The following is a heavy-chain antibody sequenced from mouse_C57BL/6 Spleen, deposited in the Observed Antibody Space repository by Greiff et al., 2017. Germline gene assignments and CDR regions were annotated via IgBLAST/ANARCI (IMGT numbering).Heavy chain of an antibody. CDR3: VRAGWTGYFDV. D-gene: IGHD3-3*01. Sequence: EVQLVESGGGLVPPKGSLKLSCAASGFTFNTYAMPWVRQAPGTGLEWVARIRSKSSNYATYYADSVKDRFTISREDSQSMLYLQMNNLTTEDTAMYYCVRAGWTGYFDVWGTGTTVTVSS. V-gene: IGHV10-3*01. CDR1: GFTFNTYA. J-gene: IGHJ1*03. CDR2: IRSKSSNYAT.